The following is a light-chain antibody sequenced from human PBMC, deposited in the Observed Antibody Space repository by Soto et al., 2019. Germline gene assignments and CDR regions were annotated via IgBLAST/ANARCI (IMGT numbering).Light chain of an antibody. CDR1: QNVSSNY. CDR3: QQYGSSPMYS. V-gene: IGKV3-20*01. Sequence: EIVLTQSPGTLSLSPGERATLSCRASQNVSSNYLAWYQQKPGQAPRLLIYGASGRAAGIPDRFSGSGSGTDFTLTISRLEPEDFAVYSCQQYGSSPMYSFGQGTKLEIK. J-gene: IGKJ2*01. CDR2: GAS.